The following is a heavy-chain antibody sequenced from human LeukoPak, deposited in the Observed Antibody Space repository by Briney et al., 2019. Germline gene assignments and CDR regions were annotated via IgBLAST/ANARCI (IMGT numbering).Heavy chain of an antibody. V-gene: IGHV4-31*03. CDR3: ARGNYYDSSGYRLWGYYFDY. Sequence: SETLSLTCTVSGGSINTASYYWSWIRQHPGKGLEWIGYIYYSGSTNYNPSLKSRVTISVDTSKNQFSLKLSSVTAADTAVYYCARGNYYDSSGYRLWGYYFDYWGQGTLVTVSS. D-gene: IGHD3-22*01. CDR2: IYYSGST. J-gene: IGHJ4*02. CDR1: GGSINTASYY.